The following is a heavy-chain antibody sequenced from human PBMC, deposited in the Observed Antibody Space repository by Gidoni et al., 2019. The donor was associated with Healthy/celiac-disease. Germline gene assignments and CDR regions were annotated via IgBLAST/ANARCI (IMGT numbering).Heavy chain of an antibody. CDR2: ISAYNGNT. CDR1: GSPFTSYG. D-gene: IGHD3-3*01. V-gene: IGHV1-18*01. CDR3: ARVNAYYDFWSGYSDFDY. J-gene: IGHJ4*02. Sequence: QVQLVPSGAEVKKPGASVKVSCKASGSPFTSYGISWVRQAPGQGLEWMGWISAYNGNTNYAQKLQGRVTRTTDTATSTAYMELRSLRSDDTAVYYCARVNAYYDFWSGYSDFDYWGQGTLVTVSS.